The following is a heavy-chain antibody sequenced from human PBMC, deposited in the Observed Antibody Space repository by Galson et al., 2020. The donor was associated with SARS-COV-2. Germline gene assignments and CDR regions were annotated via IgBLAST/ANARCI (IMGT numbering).Heavy chain of an antibody. Sequence: GESLKISCTASGFTFGDYAMSWVRQAPGKGLEWVGFIRSKAYGGTTEYAASVKGRFTISRDDSKSIAYLQMNSLKTEDTAVYYCTRVMDYYYYGMDVWGQGTTVTVSS. CDR3: TRVMDYYYYGMDV. CDR1: GFTFGDYA. J-gene: IGHJ6*02. CDR2: IRSKAYGGTT. V-gene: IGHV3-49*04.